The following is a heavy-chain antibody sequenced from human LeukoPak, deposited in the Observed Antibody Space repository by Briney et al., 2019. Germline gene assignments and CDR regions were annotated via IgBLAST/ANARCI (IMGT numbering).Heavy chain of an antibody. J-gene: IGHJ6*02. CDR2: IFPIFGTA. V-gene: IGHV1-69*13. Sequence: ASVKVSCKASGNSICNYAVSWVRQAPGQGVEWMGGIFPIFGTADYAQKFQATVTIPAAQSPTTTSMARTTLKSEDTATYYCTTRACPAGGCSSRFYYYSGLHFWGHGTTVSVS. D-gene: IGHD2-15*01. CDR3: TTRACPAGGCSSRFYYYSGLHF. CDR1: GNSICNYA.